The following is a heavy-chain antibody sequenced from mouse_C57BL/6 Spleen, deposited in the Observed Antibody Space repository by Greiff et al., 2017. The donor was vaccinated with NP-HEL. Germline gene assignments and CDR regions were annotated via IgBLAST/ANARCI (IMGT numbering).Heavy chain of an antibody. CDR3: TTLHSPGY. V-gene: IGHV14-4*01. CDR2: IDSENGDT. CDR1: GFNIKDDY. Sequence: VQLKQSGAELVRPGASVKLSCTASGFNIKDDYMHWVKQRPEQGLEWIGWIDSENGDTEYASKFQGKATITADTSSNTAYLQLSSLTSEDTAVYYCTTLHSPGYWGQGTTLTVSS. J-gene: IGHJ2*01.